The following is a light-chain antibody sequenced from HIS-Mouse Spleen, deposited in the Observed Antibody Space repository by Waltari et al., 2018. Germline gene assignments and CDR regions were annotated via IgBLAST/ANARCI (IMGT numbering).Light chain of an antibody. Sequence: QSALTQPASVSGSPGQSITIPCTGTSSDVGRYNLVSWYQQHPGKAPKPMIYEGSKRPSGVSNRLSGPKSGNTASLTISGLQAEDEADYYCCSDAGSSTWVFGGGTKLTVL. CDR3: CSDAGSSTWV. CDR1: SSDVGRYNL. V-gene: IGLV2-23*01. CDR2: EGS. J-gene: IGLJ3*02.